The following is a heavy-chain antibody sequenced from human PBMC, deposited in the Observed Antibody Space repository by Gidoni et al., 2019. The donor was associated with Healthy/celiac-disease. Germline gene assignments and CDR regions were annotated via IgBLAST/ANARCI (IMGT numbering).Heavy chain of an antibody. Sequence: EVQLVEPGGGLVQPGGSLRLSGAASAFTFRSYSMNWDRQAPGKGLEWFSYIRSSSSTIYYADSVRGRFTISRDNAKNSLYLQMNSLRAEDTAVYYCARELGYCTGGVCYEMFDYWGQGTLVTVSS. V-gene: IGHV3-48*01. CDR1: AFTFRSYS. D-gene: IGHD2-8*02. CDR2: IRSSSSTI. J-gene: IGHJ4*02. CDR3: ARELGYCTGGVCYEMFDY.